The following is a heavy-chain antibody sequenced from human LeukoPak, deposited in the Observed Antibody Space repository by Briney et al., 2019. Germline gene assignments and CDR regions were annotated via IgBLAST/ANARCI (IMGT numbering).Heavy chain of an antibody. CDR3: ARQEQWLAPHQRWFDP. V-gene: IGHV4-34*01. J-gene: IGHJ5*02. D-gene: IGHD6-19*01. CDR1: GDSISNYY. CDR2: INHSGST. Sequence: SETLSLTCTVSGDSISNYYWSWIRQPPGKGLEWIGEINHSGSTNYNPSLKSRVTISVDTSKNQFSLKLSSVTAADTAVYYCARQEQWLAPHQRWFDPWGQGTLVTVSS.